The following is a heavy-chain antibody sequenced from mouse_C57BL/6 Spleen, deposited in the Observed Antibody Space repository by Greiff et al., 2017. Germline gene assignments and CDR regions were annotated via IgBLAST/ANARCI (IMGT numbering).Heavy chain of an antibody. J-gene: IGHJ3*01. D-gene: IGHD1-1*01. Sequence: VHVKQSGAELVKPGASVKLSCTASGFNIKDYYMHWVKQRTEQGLAWIGRIDPEDGETKYAPKFQGKATITADTSSNTAYLQLSSLTSEDTAVYYCARGHYYGSSYPAWFAYWGQGTLVTVSA. CDR2: IDPEDGET. CDR1: GFNIKDYY. V-gene: IGHV14-2*01. CDR3: ARGHYYGSSYPAWFAY.